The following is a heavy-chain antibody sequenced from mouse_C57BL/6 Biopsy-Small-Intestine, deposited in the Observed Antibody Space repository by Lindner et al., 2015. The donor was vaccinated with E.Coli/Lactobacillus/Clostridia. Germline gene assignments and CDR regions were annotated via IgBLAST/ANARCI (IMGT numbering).Heavy chain of an antibody. CDR2: IDPSDTET. D-gene: IGHD2-4*01. Sequence: VQLQESGAERVRPGASVKLSCKASGYTFTNYWMHWVKQRPRQGLEWIGKIDPSDTETHYNQKFKDKATLTVDKSSSTAYMQLNSLTSEDSAVYYCARGNDYDEGFAFWGQGTLVTVSA. CDR3: ARGNDYDEGFAF. V-gene: IGHV1-52*01. J-gene: IGHJ3*01. CDR1: GYTFTNYW.